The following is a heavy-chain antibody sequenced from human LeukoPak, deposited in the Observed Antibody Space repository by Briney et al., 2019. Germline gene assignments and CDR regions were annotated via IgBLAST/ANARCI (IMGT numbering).Heavy chain of an antibody. D-gene: IGHD5-12*01. Sequence: ASVKVSCKSSGYSFNAYGICWVRQAPGQGLEWMGWLDSYNGITKSAPKFQGRVTMTTDTSTTTVYMELRNLRSDDTAVYYCARGRWLEGSDYWGQGSLVIVSS. CDR2: LDSYNGIT. CDR1: GYSFNAYG. V-gene: IGHV1-18*01. CDR3: ARGRWLEGSDY. J-gene: IGHJ4*02.